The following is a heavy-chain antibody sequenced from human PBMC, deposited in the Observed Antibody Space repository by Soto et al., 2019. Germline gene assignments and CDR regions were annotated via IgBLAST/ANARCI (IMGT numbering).Heavy chain of an antibody. V-gene: IGHV6-1*01. Sequence: SQTLSLTCAISGDSVSSNSAAWNWIRQSPSRGLEWLGRTYYRSKWYNDYAVSVKSRITINPDTSKNQFSLQLNSVTPEETAVYYCARDEYDILTGQDYYYYYGMDVWGQGTTVTVSS. D-gene: IGHD3-9*01. CDR3: ARDEYDILTGQDYYYYYGMDV. CDR2: TYYRSKWYN. CDR1: GDSVSSNSAA. J-gene: IGHJ6*02.